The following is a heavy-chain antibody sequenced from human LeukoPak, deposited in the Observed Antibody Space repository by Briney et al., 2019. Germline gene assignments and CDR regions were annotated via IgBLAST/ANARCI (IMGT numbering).Heavy chain of an antibody. CDR2: MNPNSGNT. D-gene: IGHD6-13*01. Sequence: ASVKVSCKASGYTFTSYYINWVRQATGQGLEWMGWMNPNSGNTGYAQKFQGRVTMTRNNSISTAYMELSSLRSEDTAVYYCARGPLSSSYNYYYYYGMDVWGQGTTVTVSS. J-gene: IGHJ6*02. CDR3: ARGPLSSSYNYYYYYGMDV. V-gene: IGHV1-8*01. CDR1: GYTFTSYY.